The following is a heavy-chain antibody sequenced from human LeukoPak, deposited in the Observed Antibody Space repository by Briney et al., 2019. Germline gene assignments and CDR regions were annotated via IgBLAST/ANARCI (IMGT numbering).Heavy chain of an antibody. J-gene: IGHJ6*03. V-gene: IGHV4-59*01. CDR2: IYYSGST. D-gene: IGHD4-11*01. Sequence: PSETLSLTCTVSGGSISSYYWSWIRQPPGKGLEWIGYIYYSGSTNYNPSLKSRVTISVDTSKNQFSLKLGSVTAADTAVYYCASVTMTTHYMDVWGKGTTVTVSS. CDR3: ASVTMTTHYMDV. CDR1: GGSISSYY.